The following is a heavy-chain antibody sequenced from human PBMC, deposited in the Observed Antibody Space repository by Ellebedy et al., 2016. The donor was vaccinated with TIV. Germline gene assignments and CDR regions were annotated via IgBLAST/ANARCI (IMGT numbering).Heavy chain of an antibody. J-gene: IGHJ5*02. CDR1: SGSITGAYY. CDR3: ARVPAYFDPNWFDP. Sequence: SETLSLXXTVSSGSITGAYYWSWIRQSPMRGLEWIGYIYYSGTTHYNPSLKSRVTISVEMSRSQFSLRLNSVTAADTAVYYCARVPAYFDPNWFDPWGQGVLVTVSS. D-gene: IGHD2-8*01. V-gene: IGHV4-61*08. CDR2: IYYSGTT.